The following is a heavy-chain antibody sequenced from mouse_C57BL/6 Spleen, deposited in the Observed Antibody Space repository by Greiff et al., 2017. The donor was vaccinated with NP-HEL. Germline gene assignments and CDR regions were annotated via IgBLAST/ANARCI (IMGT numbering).Heavy chain of an antibody. CDR3: ARSIMHYGSSYDYFDY. V-gene: IGHV1-63*01. J-gene: IGHJ2*01. CDR2: IYPGGGYT. D-gene: IGHD1-1*01. Sequence: QVQLQQSGAELVRPGTSVKMSCKASGYTFTNYWIGWAKQRPGHGLEWIGDIYPGGGYTNYNEKFKGKATLTADKSSSTAYMQFSSLTSEDSAIYYCARSIMHYGSSYDYFDYWGQGTTLTVSS. CDR1: GYTFTNYW.